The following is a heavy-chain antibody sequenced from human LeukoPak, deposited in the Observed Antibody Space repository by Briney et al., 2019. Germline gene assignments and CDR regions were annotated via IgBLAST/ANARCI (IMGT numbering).Heavy chain of an antibody. D-gene: IGHD7-27*01. J-gene: IGHJ4*02. CDR2: IAYHGNDE. CDR3: ATETGRIGDLGY. CDR1: GFTFSSFT. Sequence: PGTSLRLSCAASGFTFSSFTMHWVRQAPGKGLEWGAVIAYHGNDEYYADSLKGRFTISRDNSKDTLYLQMNSLRAEDTAVYYCATETGRIGDLGYWGQGALVTVSS. V-gene: IGHV3-30*04.